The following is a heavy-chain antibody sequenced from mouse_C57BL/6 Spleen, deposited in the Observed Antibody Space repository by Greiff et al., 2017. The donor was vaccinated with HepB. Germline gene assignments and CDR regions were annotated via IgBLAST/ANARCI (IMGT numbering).Heavy chain of an antibody. J-gene: IGHJ2*01. CDR1: GYSFNGYF. Sequence: VQLQQSGPELVKPGDSVKISCKASGYSFNGYFMNWVMQSHGKSLEWIGRINPYNGDTFYNQKFKGKATLTVDKSSSTAHMELRSLTSEDSAVYYCARRSLYDYDGDYWGQGTTLTVSS. CDR2: INPYNGDT. CDR3: ARRSLYDYDGDY. D-gene: IGHD2-4*01. V-gene: IGHV1-20*01.